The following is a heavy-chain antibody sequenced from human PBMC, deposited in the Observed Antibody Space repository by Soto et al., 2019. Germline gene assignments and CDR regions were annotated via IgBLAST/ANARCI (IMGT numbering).Heavy chain of an antibody. CDR2: RHYSGST. CDR3: ASWYSGTWSNFDY. Sequence: SLTCTVSGGSVSSANYYWNWIRQPPGKRLEWIGYRHYSGSTNYNPSLKSRVTISVDTSKNQFSLKLSSVTAADTAVYYCASWYSGTWSNFDYWGQGILVTVSS. CDR1: GGSVSSANYY. J-gene: IGHJ4*02. D-gene: IGHD6-13*01. V-gene: IGHV4-61*01.